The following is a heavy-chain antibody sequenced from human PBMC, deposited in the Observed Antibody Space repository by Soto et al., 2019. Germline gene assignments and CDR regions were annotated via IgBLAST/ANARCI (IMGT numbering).Heavy chain of an antibody. J-gene: IGHJ4*02. D-gene: IGHD3-9*01. CDR3: ARAKFNPGFLFDGYYFDY. V-gene: IGHV4-31*03. CDR2: IYYSGST. CDR1: GGSISSGGYY. Sequence: SETLSLTCTVSGGSISSGGYYWSWIRQHPGKGLEWIGYIYYSGSTYYNPSLKSRVTISVDTSKNQFSLKLSSVTAADTAVYYCARAKFNPGFLFDGYYFDYWGQGTLVTVSS.